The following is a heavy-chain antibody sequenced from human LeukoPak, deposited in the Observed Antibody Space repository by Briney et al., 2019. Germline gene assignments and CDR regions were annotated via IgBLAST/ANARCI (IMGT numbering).Heavy chain of an antibody. CDR3: ARARRGWDQPFDY. J-gene: IGHJ4*02. V-gene: IGHV4-59*01. Sequence: PSETLSLTCTVSGGSISSYYWSWIRQPPGKGLEWIGYIYYSGSTNYNPSLKSRVTISVDTSKNQFSLKLSSVTAADTAVYYCARARRGWDQPFDYWGQGTLVTVSS. CDR2: IYYSGST. CDR1: GGSISSYY. D-gene: IGHD6-19*01.